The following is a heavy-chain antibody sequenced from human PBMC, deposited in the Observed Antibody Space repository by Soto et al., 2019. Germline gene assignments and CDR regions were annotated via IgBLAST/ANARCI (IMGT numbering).Heavy chain of an antibody. J-gene: IGHJ5*02. D-gene: IGHD2-15*01. CDR2: ISGSGGST. Sequence: GGSLRLSCAASGFTFSSYAMSWVRQAPGKGLEWVSAISGSGGSTYYADSVKGRFTISRDNSKNTLYLQMNSLRAEDTAVYHCAKDSVSSVVVVAAAYNWFDPWGQGTLVTVSS. V-gene: IGHV3-23*01. CDR1: GFTFSSYA. CDR3: AKDSVSSVVVVAAAYNWFDP.